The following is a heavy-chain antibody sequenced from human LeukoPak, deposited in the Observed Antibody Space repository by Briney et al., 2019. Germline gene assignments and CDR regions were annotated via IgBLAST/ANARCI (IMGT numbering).Heavy chain of an antibody. V-gene: IGHV4-39*07. Sequence: PSETLSLTCSVSGGSISSSTYYWGWIRQPPGKGLEWIASIYYGGSTYYNSSLKSRVTISVDTTKNQFSLKLSSVTAADTAVYYCARDGGRLGATFNWGQGTLVTVSS. CDR2: IYYGGST. CDR3: ARDGGRLGATFN. D-gene: IGHD1-26*01. J-gene: IGHJ4*02. CDR1: GGSISSSTYY.